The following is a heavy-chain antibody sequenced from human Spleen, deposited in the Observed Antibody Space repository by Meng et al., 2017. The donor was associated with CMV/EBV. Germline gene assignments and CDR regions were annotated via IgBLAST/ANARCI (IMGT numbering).Heavy chain of an antibody. CDR1: GYSFTRYW. Sequence: GESLKISCKGSGYSFTRYWIGWVRQMPGKGLEWMGIIYPGDSDTRYSPSFQGQVTISADKSISTAYLQWSSLKASDTAMYYCARGSFYSSSWYGVYYYYGMDVWGQGTTVTVSS. J-gene: IGHJ6*02. CDR2: IYPGDSDT. D-gene: IGHD6-13*01. CDR3: ARGSFYSSSWYGVYYYYGMDV. V-gene: IGHV5-51*01.